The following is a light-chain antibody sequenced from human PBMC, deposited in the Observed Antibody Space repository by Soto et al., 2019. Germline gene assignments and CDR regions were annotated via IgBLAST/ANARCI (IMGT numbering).Light chain of an antibody. CDR2: DVS. V-gene: IGLV2-14*01. Sequence: QSALTQPASVSGSRGQSITISCTGTSSDVGGYKYVSWYQQHPGEAPKLMIYDVSNRPSGVSNRFSGSKSGNTASLTISGLQAEDEADYYCSSYTSSSTRVFGTGTKVTVL. J-gene: IGLJ1*01. CDR1: SSDVGGYKY. CDR3: SSYTSSSTRV.